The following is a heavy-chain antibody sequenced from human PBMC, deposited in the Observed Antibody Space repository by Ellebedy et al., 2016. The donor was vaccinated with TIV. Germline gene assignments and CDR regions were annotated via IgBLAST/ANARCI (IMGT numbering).Heavy chain of an antibody. CDR2: VYHSGSP. V-gene: IGHV4-39*01. J-gene: IGHJ4*02. Sequence: MPSETLSLTCSVSGGSVSSTRYYWAWIRQPPGKGLEWIASVYHSGSPYYNPSFKSRLTLSADTSKNQFSLKLRTVTAADTAVYYCARTDPWQPIDDWGQGILVSVSS. CDR3: ARTDPWQPIDD. CDR1: GGSVSSTRYY. D-gene: IGHD2-21*02.